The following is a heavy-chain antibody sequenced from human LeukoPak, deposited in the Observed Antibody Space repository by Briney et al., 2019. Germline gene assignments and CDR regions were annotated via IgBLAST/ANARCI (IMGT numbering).Heavy chain of an antibody. V-gene: IGHV3-30*18. CDR1: GFTFSSYG. CDR3: AKELGDYYFDY. J-gene: IGHJ4*02. D-gene: IGHD1-26*01. CDR2: ISYDGSNK. Sequence: PGGSLRLSCAASGFTFSSYGMDWVRQAPGKGLEWVAVISYDGSNKYYADSVKGRFTISRDNSKNTLYLQMNSLRAEDTAVYYCAKELGDYYFDYWGQGTLVTVSS.